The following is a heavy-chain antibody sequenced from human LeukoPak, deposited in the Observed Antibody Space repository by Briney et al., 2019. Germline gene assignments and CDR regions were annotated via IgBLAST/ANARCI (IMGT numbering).Heavy chain of an antibody. CDR1: GGTFSSYA. D-gene: IGHD1-26*01. CDR2: IIPIFGTA. J-gene: IGHJ3*02. Sequence: AASVKVSCKASGGTFSSYAISWVRQAPGQGLEWMGGIIPIFGTANYAQKFQGRVTITADESTSTAYMELSSLRSEDTAVYYCAREDSGSYRAFDIWGQGTMVTVSS. CDR3: AREDSGSYRAFDI. V-gene: IGHV1-69*13.